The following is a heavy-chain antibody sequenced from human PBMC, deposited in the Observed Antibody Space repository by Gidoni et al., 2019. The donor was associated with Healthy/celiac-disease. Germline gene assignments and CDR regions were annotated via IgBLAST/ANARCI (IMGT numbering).Heavy chain of an antibody. J-gene: IGHJ6*02. CDR3: ARDSAVAGYYYYYGMDV. D-gene: IGHD6-19*01. CDR2: IYTSGST. CDR1: GGSISRYY. Sequence: QVQLQESGPGLVKPSETLSLTCTVSGGSISRYYWSWIRQPAGKGLEWIGRIYTSGSTNYNPSLKSRVTMSVDTSKNQFSLKLSSVTAADTAVYYCARDSAVAGYYYYYGMDVWGQGTTVTVSS. V-gene: IGHV4-4*07.